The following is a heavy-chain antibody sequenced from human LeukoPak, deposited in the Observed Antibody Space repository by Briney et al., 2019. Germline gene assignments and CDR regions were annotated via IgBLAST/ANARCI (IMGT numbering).Heavy chain of an antibody. D-gene: IGHD6-13*01. CDR2: IYYSGST. CDR1: GGSISSSSYY. J-gene: IGHJ6*02. V-gene: IGHV4-39*02. CDR3: ARERQQLVPGYYYYGMDV. Sequence: PSETLSLTCTVSGGSISSSSYYWGWIRQPPGKGLEWIGSIYYSGSTYYNPSLKGRVTISVDTSKNQFSLKLSSVTAADTAVYYCARERQQLVPGYYYYGMDVWGQGTTVTVSS.